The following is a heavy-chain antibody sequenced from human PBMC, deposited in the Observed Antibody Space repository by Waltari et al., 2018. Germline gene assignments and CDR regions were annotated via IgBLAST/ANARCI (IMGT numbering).Heavy chain of an antibody. Sequence: QVQLVQSGAEVKKPGASVTVSCKASGYHFTGYYMHWVRQAPGQGLEWMGWINPNSGGTNYAQKFQGRVTMTRDTSISTAYMELSRLRSDDTAVYYCARDLGGHESTLRQHWYFDLWGRGTLVTVSS. J-gene: IGHJ2*01. CDR1: GYHFTGYY. CDR2: INPNSGGT. D-gene: IGHD4-17*01. CDR3: ARDLGGHESTLRQHWYFDL. V-gene: IGHV1-2*02.